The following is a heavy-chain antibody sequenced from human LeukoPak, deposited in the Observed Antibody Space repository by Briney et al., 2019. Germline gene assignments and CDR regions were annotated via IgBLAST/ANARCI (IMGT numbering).Heavy chain of an antibody. CDR2: IFSNGVNK. J-gene: IGHJ6*03. CDR3: ARHRGSIFEGYMDV. D-gene: IGHD3-9*01. Sequence: GTSLRLSCAASGFTLGNHGMHWVRQAPGKGLEWVAIIFSNGVNKYCADSMKGRSTISRDTSKNTLFLEMESLRTEDTAVYYCARHRGSIFEGYMDVWGKGTTVTASS. CDR1: GFTLGNHG. V-gene: IGHV3-33*01.